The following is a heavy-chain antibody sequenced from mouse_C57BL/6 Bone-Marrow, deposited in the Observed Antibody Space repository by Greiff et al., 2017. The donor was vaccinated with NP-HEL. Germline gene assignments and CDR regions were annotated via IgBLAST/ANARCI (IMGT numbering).Heavy chain of an antibody. V-gene: IGHV1-74*01. CDR1: GYTFTSYW. CDR2: IHPSDSDT. D-gene: IGHD1-1*01. J-gene: IGHJ4*01. CDR3: EIDTTVFRSPYYYAMDY. Sequence: QVQLQQPGAELVKPGASVKVSCKASGYTFTSYWMHWVKQRPGQGLEWIGRIHPSDSDTNYNQKFKGKATLTVDKSSSTAYMQLSSLTSEDSAVYYCEIDTTVFRSPYYYAMDYWGQGTSVTVSS.